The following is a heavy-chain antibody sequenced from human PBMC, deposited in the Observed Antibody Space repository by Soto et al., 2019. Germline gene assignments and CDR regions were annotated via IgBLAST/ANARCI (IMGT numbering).Heavy chain of an antibody. CDR1: GGSFSGYY. Sequence: SETLSLTCAVCGGSFSGYYWSWIRQPPGKGLEWIGEINHSGSTNYNPSLKSRVTISVDTSKNQFSLKLSSVTAADTAVYYCARRRYSGYDTTLFDPWGQGTLVTVSS. CDR2: INHSGST. D-gene: IGHD5-12*01. CDR3: ARRRYSGYDTTLFDP. J-gene: IGHJ5*02. V-gene: IGHV4-34*01.